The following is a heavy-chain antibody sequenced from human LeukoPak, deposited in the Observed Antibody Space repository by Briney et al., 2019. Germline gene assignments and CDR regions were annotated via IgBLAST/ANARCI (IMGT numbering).Heavy chain of an antibody. Sequence: ASVKVSCKASGYTFTSYYMHWVRQAPGQGLEWMGIINPSGGSTSYAQKFQGRVTMTRDMSTSTVYMDLSSLRSEDTAVYYCARDPQIRGYSGYEDDAFDIWGQGTMVTVSS. D-gene: IGHD5-12*01. CDR2: INPSGGST. CDR3: ARDPQIRGYSGYEDDAFDI. J-gene: IGHJ3*02. V-gene: IGHV1-46*01. CDR1: GYTFTSYY.